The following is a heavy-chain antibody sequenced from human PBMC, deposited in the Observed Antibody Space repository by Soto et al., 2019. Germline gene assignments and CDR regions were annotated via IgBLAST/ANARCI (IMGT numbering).Heavy chain of an antibody. CDR3: AKDGGQWLTLLDS. Sequence: GGSLRLSCAASGFTFSSYGMHWVRQAPGKGLEWVAMMSFDGSNQYYGESVKGRFTISRDKTNNTLYLQMSSLRPEDTAVYFCAKDGGQWLTLLDSWGQGTLVTVSS. J-gene: IGHJ4*02. V-gene: IGHV3-30*18. CDR2: MSFDGSNQ. CDR1: GFTFSSYG. D-gene: IGHD6-19*01.